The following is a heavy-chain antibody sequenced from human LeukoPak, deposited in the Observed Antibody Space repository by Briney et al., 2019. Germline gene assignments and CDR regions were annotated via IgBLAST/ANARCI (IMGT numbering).Heavy chain of an antibody. V-gene: IGHV3-7*01. J-gene: IGHJ5*02. Sequence: GGSLRLSCAASGFTFSNCWMSWVRQAPGKGLEWVASIIPDGSAKFYVDSVKGRFTISRDNAKSSLYLQVNSLRVEDTAVYYCADVDASAWSQGTLVTVSS. D-gene: IGHD2-15*01. CDR1: GFTFSNCW. CDR2: IIPDGSAK. CDR3: ADVDASA.